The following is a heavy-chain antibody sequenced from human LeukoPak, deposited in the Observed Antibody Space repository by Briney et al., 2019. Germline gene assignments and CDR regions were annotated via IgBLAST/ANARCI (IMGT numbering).Heavy chain of an antibody. Sequence: GGSLRLSCAASGFTFSSYSMNWVRQAPGKGLEWVSYISSSSSTIYYADSVKGRFTISRDNAKNSLYLQMNSLRAEDTALYYCATSSGEYYYGSGSYYNLWGQGTLVTVSS. J-gene: IGHJ4*02. CDR2: ISSSSSTI. D-gene: IGHD3-10*01. V-gene: IGHV3-48*01. CDR3: ATSSGEYYYGSGSYYNL. CDR1: GFTFSSYS.